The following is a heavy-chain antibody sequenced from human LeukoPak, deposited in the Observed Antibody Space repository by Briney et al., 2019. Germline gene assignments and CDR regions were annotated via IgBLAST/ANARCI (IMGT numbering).Heavy chain of an antibody. J-gene: IGHJ4*02. CDR2: IWYDGSNK. CDR1: GFTLRSYG. CDR3: ARENGHFDY. V-gene: IGHV3-33*01. Sequence: GGSLRLSCAASGFTLRSYGMHWVRQAPGKGLEWVAVIWYDGSNKEYADSVKGRFTISRDNSKNTLYLEMNSLRAEDTAVYYCARENGHFDYWGQGTLVTVSS. D-gene: IGHD2-8*01.